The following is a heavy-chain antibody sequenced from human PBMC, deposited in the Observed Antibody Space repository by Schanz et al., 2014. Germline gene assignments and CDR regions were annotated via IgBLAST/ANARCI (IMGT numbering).Heavy chain of an antibody. CDR1: GFTFSSYA. CDR3: AREQIMAAAGLVDY. V-gene: IGHV3-48*04. Sequence: EVQLLESGGGLVQPGGSLRLSCAASGFTFSSYAMIWVRQAPGKGLEWVSYISGTTTYTNYADSVKGRFTISRDNAKNSLYLQMNSLRAEDTAVYYCAREQIMAAAGLVDYWGHGTLVTVSS. CDR2: ISGTTTYT. D-gene: IGHD6-13*01. J-gene: IGHJ4*01.